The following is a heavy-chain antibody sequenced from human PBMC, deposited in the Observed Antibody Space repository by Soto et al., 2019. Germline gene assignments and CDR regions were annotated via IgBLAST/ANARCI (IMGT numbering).Heavy chain of an antibody. CDR1: GFTFDDYT. CDR3: AKGVRGVTKSHYYYYGMDV. CDR2: ISWDGGST. V-gene: IGHV3-43*01. Sequence: GSLRLSCAASGFTFDDYTMHWVRQAPGKGLEWVSLISWDGGSTYYADSVKGRFTISRDNSKNSLYLQMNSLRTEDTDLYYCAKGVRGVTKSHYYYYGMDVCGQGTTVTVS. D-gene: IGHD3-10*01. J-gene: IGHJ6*02.